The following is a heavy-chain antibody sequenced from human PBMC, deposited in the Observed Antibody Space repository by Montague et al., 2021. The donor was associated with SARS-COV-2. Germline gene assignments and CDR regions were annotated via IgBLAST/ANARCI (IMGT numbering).Heavy chain of an antibody. Sequence: SLRLSCAASGFTFSAYWMHWVRQAPGQGLEWVASIRADGTTTNYADSVKGRFTISRDNAQDTVYLHMTTLTAEDTAVYYCVRAFSNSFKWFDPWGHGTLVTVSS. D-gene: IGHD6-13*01. CDR3: VRAFSNSFKWFDP. V-gene: IGHV3-74*01. CDR1: GFTFSAYW. J-gene: IGHJ5*02. CDR2: IRADGTTT.